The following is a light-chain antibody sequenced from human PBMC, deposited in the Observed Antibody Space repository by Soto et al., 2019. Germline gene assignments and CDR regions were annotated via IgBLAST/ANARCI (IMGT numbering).Light chain of an antibody. J-gene: IGLJ1*01. V-gene: IGLV2-14*01. CDR2: VVS. CDR1: SSDVGGYNY. CDR3: SSYTSSSTLYV. Sequence: QSALTQPASVSGSPGQSITIPCTGTSSDVGGYNYVSWYQQHPGKAPKLMIYVVSNRPSGVSNRFSGSKSGNTASLTISGLQAEDEADYYCSSYTSSSTLYVFGTGTKLTVL.